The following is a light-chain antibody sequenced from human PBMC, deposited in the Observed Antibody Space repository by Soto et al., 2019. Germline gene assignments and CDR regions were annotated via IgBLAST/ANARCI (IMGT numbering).Light chain of an antibody. J-gene: IGKJ1*01. Sequence: IRMTQSPSALSASVGDRVTITCRASQSISGWLAWYQQKPGTAPKLLIYEASNLESGVPSRFSGSGSGTEFTLTISSLQPDDIATYYCQQYYSDWTFGQGTKLDIK. CDR3: QQYYSDWT. CDR1: QSISGW. V-gene: IGKV1-5*01. CDR2: EAS.